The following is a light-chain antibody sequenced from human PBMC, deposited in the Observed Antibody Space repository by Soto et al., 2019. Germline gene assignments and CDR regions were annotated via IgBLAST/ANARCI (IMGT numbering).Light chain of an antibody. V-gene: IGKV3-20*01. Sequence: ESVFPPAPRTLYCSQGERATLSGRASQIVSSSYFAWHQQQPRPPTRLLIYGASSRATGIQDRFSGSGSGTDFTLTISILEHEDFAVYYCQEYGSSPQTFGQGTKVDIK. CDR3: QEYGSSPQT. CDR2: GAS. J-gene: IGKJ1*01. CDR1: QIVSSSY.